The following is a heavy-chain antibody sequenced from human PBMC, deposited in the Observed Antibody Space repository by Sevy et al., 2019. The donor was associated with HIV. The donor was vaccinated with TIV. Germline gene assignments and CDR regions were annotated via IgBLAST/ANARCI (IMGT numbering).Heavy chain of an antibody. CDR3: ARVAVSYCTNDCCYRFDY. CDR2: ISYDGTYK. J-gene: IGHJ4*02. V-gene: IGHV3-30-3*01. Sequence: GGSLRLSCAVSGFSFSHYAFHWVRQAPGKGLEWVSLISYDGTYKYYADSVKGRFTISRDNSKNTLYLQMNSLRGNDTAVYYCARVAVSYCTNDCCYRFDYWGPGALVTVSS. CDR1: GFSFSHYA. D-gene: IGHD2-8*01.